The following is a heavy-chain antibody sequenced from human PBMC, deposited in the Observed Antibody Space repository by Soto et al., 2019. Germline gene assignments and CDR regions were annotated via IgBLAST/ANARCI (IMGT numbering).Heavy chain of an antibody. Sequence: SVKVSCKASGGTFSSYAISWVRQAPGQGLEWMGGIIPIFGTANYAQKFQGRVTITADESTSTAYMELSSLRSEDTAVYYCARSGSTSCYAFHCWFDPWGQGTLVTVSS. CDR2: IIPIFGTA. V-gene: IGHV1-69*13. J-gene: IGHJ5*02. CDR1: GGTFSSYA. D-gene: IGHD2-2*01. CDR3: ARSGSTSCYAFHCWFDP.